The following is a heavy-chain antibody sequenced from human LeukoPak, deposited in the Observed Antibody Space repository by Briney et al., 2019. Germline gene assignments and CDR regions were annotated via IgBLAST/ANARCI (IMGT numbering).Heavy chain of an antibody. CDR3: AKTYNWNDVLPFDY. V-gene: IGHV3-23*01. CDR2: ISGSGGST. CDR1: GFTFSSYA. Sequence: GASLRLSCAASGFTFSSYAMSWVRQAPGKGLEWVSAISGSGGSTYYADSVKGRFTISRDNSKNTLHLQMNSLRAEDTAVYYCAKTYNWNDVLPFDYWGQGTLVIVSS. J-gene: IGHJ4*02. D-gene: IGHD1-1*01.